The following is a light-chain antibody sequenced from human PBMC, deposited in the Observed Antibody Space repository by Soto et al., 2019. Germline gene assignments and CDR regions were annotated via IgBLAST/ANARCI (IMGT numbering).Light chain of an antibody. CDR1: QTVSSNF. Sequence: FTQSPVSLSVSPGERAPLSCRASQTVSSNFLAWYQQRPGQAPRLLIYGASSRAAGIPDRFSGSGSGTDFTLTISRLEPEDLAVYYCQQYGSSPGTFGQGTKVDIK. J-gene: IGKJ1*01. CDR2: GAS. V-gene: IGKV3-20*01. CDR3: QQYGSSPGT.